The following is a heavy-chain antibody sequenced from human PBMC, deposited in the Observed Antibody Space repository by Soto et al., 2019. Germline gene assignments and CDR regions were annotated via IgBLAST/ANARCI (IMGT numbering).Heavy chain of an antibody. V-gene: IGHV1-69*04. CDR3: ARDRREDYGDYDVSFDY. CDR1: GGTFSSYT. D-gene: IGHD4-17*01. CDR2: IIPILGIA. Sequence: ASVKVSCKASGGTFSSYTISWVRQAPGQGLEWMGRIIPILGIANYAQKFQGRVTITADKSTSTAYMELSSLRSEDTAVYYCARDRREDYGDYDVSFDYWGQGTLVTVSS. J-gene: IGHJ4*02.